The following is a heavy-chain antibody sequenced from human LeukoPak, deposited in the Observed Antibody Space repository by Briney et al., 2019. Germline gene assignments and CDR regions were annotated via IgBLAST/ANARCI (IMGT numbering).Heavy chain of an antibody. Sequence: PGGSLRLSCAASGFTFSSYWMSWVRQAPGKGLEWVANIKQDGSEKYYVDSVKGRFTISRDNAKNSLYLQMNSLRAEDTAVYYCARDTYKRVVIHDAFDIWGQGTMVTVSS. D-gene: IGHD3-3*01. CDR3: ARDTYKRVVIHDAFDI. CDR1: GFTFSSYW. V-gene: IGHV3-7*01. CDR2: IKQDGSEK. J-gene: IGHJ3*02.